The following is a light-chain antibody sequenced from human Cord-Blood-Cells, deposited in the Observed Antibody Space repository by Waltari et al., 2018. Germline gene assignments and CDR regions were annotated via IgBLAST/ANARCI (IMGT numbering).Light chain of an antibody. CDR3: SSYTSSSTLEV. CDR1: SSDVGGSNH. J-gene: IGLJ1*01. V-gene: IGLV2-14*01. Sequence: QSALTQPASVSGSPGQSITISCTSTSSDVGGSNHVSWYQQHPGKAPKLMIYDVSNRPSGVSNRFSGSKSDNTASLTISGLQAEDEADYYCSSYTSSSTLEVFGTGTKVTVL. CDR2: DVS.